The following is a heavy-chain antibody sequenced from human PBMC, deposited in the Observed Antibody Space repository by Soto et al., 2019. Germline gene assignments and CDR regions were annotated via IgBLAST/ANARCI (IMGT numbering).Heavy chain of an antibody. J-gene: IGHJ3*02. CDR3: ARGSGRYCGGDCSTDAFDN. CDR1: GGTFSSYA. Sequence: GASVKVSCKASGGTFSSYAISWVRQAPGQGLEWMGGIIPNNGTANYAQKIQGRVTITADESTSTAYMELSSLRSDDTAVYYCARGSGRYCGGDCSTDAFDNWGQGTLVTV. CDR2: IIPNNGTA. V-gene: IGHV1-69*13. D-gene: IGHD2-21*02.